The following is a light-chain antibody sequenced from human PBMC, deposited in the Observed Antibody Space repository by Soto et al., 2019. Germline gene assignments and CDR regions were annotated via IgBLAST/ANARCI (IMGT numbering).Light chain of an antibody. Sequence: DIQMTQSPSSLSASVGARVSITCQASQDIRTSLSWFQHKPGRAPKLLIYGASYLETGVPSRFRGSGSGTDFTFTISSLQPEDIATYYCQQYDNLPFTFGQGTRLEIK. CDR3: QQYDNLPFT. J-gene: IGKJ5*01. CDR2: GAS. V-gene: IGKV1-33*01. CDR1: QDIRTS.